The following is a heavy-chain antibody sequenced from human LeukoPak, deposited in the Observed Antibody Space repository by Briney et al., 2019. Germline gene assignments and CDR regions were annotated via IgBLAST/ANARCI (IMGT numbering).Heavy chain of an antibody. CDR1: GFTFSSYA. D-gene: IGHD6-19*01. Sequence: AGGSLRLSCAASGFTFSSYAMHWVRQAPGKGLEWVAVISYDGSNKYYADSVKGRFTISRDNSKNTLYLQMNSLRAEDTAVYYCARGEYSSGWYLSSAFDIWGQGTMVTVSS. J-gene: IGHJ3*02. CDR3: ARGEYSSGWYLSSAFDI. CDR2: ISYDGSNK. V-gene: IGHV3-30*04.